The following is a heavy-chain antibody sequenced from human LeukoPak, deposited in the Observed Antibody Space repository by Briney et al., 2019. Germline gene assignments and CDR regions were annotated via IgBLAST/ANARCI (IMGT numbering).Heavy chain of an antibody. CDR3: TRWNMLDI. Sequence: GGSLRLSCAASGFTFSSCWMTWVRQAPGKGLEWVANIKPDESEKYYVDSVKGRFTISRDNAKNSVYLQMSSLRVEDTAVYYCTRWNMLDIWGQGTMVTVSS. D-gene: IGHD2/OR15-2a*01. CDR2: IKPDESEK. V-gene: IGHV3-7*03. J-gene: IGHJ3*02. CDR1: GFTFSSCW.